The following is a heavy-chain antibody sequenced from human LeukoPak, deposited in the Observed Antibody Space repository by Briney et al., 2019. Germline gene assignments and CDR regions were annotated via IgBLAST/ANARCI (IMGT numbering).Heavy chain of an antibody. J-gene: IGHJ4*02. V-gene: IGHV3-7*01. Sequence: GGSLRLSCAASGFTFSSYWMSWVRQAPGKGLEWVASIKQDGSEKYYVDSVKGRFTISRDNDKNSVYLQMNSLRAEDTAVYYCGRRGSTSWYVYWGQGTLVTVSS. CDR3: GRRGSTSWYVY. CDR1: GFTFSSYW. CDR2: IKQDGSEK. D-gene: IGHD6-13*01.